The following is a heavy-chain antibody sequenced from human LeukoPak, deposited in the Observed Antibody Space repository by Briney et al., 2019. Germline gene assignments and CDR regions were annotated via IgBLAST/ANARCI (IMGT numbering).Heavy chain of an antibody. CDR3: ARTLSRWDPFDY. J-gene: IGHJ4*02. Sequence: SETLSLTCTVSGGSISSGSDYWGWIRQPPGKGLEWIGNIYYSGNTYYNPSLKSRVSISIDTSKSQFSLKLSSVTAADTAVYYCARTLSRWDPFDYWGQGTLVTVSS. D-gene: IGHD1-26*01. CDR2: IYYSGNT. V-gene: IGHV4-39*07. CDR1: GGSISSGSDY.